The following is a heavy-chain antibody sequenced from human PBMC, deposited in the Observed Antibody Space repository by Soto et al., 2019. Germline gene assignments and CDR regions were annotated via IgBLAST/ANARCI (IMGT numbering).Heavy chain of an antibody. V-gene: IGHV4-34*01. CDR1: GGSFIGYY. CDR3: AREWQRVVHPAAMFDY. J-gene: IGHJ4*02. D-gene: IGHD2-2*01. CDR2: INHSGST. Sequence: SETLSLTCAVYGGSFIGYYWSWILQPPWKGLEWIGEINHSGSTNYNPSLKSRVSISVDTSKNQFSLKLSSVTAADTAVYYCAREWQRVVHPAAMFDYWGQGTLVTVSS.